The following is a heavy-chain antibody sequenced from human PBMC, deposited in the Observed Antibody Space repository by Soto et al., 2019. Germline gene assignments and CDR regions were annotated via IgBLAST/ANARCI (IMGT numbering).Heavy chain of an antibody. CDR1: GFTFSSYA. V-gene: IGHV3-23*01. CDR2: ISGSGLIT. CDR3: AKERGTYSSEQGWFDP. J-gene: IGHJ5*02. D-gene: IGHD6-19*01. Sequence: EVQLLESGGGLVQPGGSLRLSCAASGFTFSSYAMSWVRQAPGKGLEWVSTISGSGLITYYADSVKGRFTISRDNFKNTLSLQLNSLRVEDTAIYYCAKERGTYSSEQGWFDPWGQGALVTVSS.